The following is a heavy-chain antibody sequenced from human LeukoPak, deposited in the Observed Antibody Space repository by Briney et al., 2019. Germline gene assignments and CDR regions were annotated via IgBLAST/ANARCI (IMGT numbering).Heavy chain of an antibody. D-gene: IGHD5-18*01. CDR2: ISWNSGSI. CDR1: GFTFDDYA. CDR3: AKERGYSYGFYYYYGMDV. J-gene: IGHJ6*02. Sequence: GGSLRLSCAASGFTFDDYAMHWVRQAPGKGLEWVSGISWNSGSIGYADSVKGRFTISRDNAKNSLYLQMNSLRAEDTALYYCAKERGYSYGFYYYYGMDVWGQGTTVTVSS. V-gene: IGHV3-9*01.